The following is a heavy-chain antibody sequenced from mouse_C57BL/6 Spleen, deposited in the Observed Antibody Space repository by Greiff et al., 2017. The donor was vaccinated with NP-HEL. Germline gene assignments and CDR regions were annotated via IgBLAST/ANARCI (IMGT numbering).Heavy chain of an antibody. D-gene: IGHD1-1*02. V-gene: IGHV14-4*01. CDR2: IDPENGDT. Sequence: VQLQQSGAELVRPGASVKLSCTASGFNIKDDYMHWVKQRPEQGLEWIGWIDPENGDTEYASKFQGKATITADTSSNTAYLQLSSLTSEDTAVYYCTTILSYFDYWGQGTTLTVSS. CDR3: TTILSYFDY. J-gene: IGHJ2*01. CDR1: GFNIKDDY.